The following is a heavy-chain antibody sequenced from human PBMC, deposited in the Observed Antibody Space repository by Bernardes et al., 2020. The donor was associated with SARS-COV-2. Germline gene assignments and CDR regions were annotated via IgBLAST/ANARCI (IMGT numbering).Heavy chain of an antibody. D-gene: IGHD3-9*01. Sequence: GSLRLSCAASGFSFSSYGMHWVRQAPGKGLEWVATIWYDGSNERYADSVKSRFTIPRDNSKNTLYLQMSSLRAEDTAVYYCARAGVPLAHQVGYFQDWGHRTLVTVPS. CDR1: GFSFSSYG. V-gene: IGHV3-33*01. CDR2: IWYDGSNE. CDR3: ARAGVPLAHQVGYFQD. J-gene: IGHJ1*01.